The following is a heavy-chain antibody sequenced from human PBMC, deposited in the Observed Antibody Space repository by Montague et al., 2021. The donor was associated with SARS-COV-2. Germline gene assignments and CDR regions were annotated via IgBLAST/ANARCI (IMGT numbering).Heavy chain of an antibody. CDR3: ARLRDGVVPSPILGVGPYYSYYYMDV. J-gene: IGHJ6*03. CDR2: INHGGST. Sequence: SETLSLTCAVRGTSFSGYYWNWIRQPPGKGLEWIGEINHGGSTKYSPSLKSRLTISADTSKNQFSLKLTSVAAADTAVYYCARLRDGVVPSPILGVGPYYSYYYMDVWGGGTTVTVSS. V-gene: IGHV4-34*01. D-gene: IGHD3-10*01. CDR1: GTSFSGYY.